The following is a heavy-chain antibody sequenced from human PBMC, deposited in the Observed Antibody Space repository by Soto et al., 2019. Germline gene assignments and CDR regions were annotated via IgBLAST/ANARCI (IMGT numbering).Heavy chain of an antibody. CDR2: IKHDGSDE. V-gene: IGHV3-7*01. D-gene: IGHD6-19*01. CDR1: GFTFSSYW. J-gene: IGHJ3*01. CDR3: ARPLGWRDAFDF. Sequence: EVQLVESGGGLVRPGGSLRLSCAASGFTFSSYWMTWVRQAPGKGLEWVANIKHDGSDEYYVDSVKGRFTISRDNAKKSLYLQMNSLRAEDTAVYYCARPLGWRDAFDFWAQGTMVTVSS.